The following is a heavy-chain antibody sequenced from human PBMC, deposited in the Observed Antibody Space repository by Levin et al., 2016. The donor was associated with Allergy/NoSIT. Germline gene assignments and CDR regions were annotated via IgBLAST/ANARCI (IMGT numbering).Heavy chain of an antibody. Sequence: WIRQPPGKGLEWVAVISYDGSNKYYADSVKGRFTISRDNSKNTLYLQMNSLRAEDTAVYYCAIIQLWSQGPDYWGQGTLVTVSS. CDR2: ISYDGSNK. D-gene: IGHD5-18*01. J-gene: IGHJ4*02. CDR3: AIIQLWSQGPDY. V-gene: IGHV3-30*03.